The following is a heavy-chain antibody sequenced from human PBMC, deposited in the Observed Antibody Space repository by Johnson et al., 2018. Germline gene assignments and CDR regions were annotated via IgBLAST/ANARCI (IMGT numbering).Heavy chain of an antibody. D-gene: IGHD3-16*02. CDR3: ARDGKEDYVWGSYRAGYYYMDV. V-gene: IGHV3-30*03. CDR1: GFTFSSYG. Sequence: QVQLVQSGGGLVQPGRSXRLSCAASGFTFSSYGMHWVRQAPGKGLEWVAVISYDGSNKYYADSVKGRFTISRDNSKNTLYLQMHSLRAEDTAVYYFARDGKEDYVWGSYRAGYYYMDVWGKGTTVTVSS. CDR2: ISYDGSNK. J-gene: IGHJ6*03.